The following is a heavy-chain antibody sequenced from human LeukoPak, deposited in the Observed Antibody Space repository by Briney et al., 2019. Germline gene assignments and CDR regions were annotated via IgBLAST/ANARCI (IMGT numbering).Heavy chain of an antibody. CDR3: ARDRPLNLNDYYGSGSYKYYMDV. CDR2: ISVYNGNT. D-gene: IGHD3-10*01. J-gene: IGHJ6*03. Sequence: GASVKVSCKASGYTFSSYGISWVRQAPGQGLEWMGWISVYNGNTNYAQKVQGRVTMTTDTSTSTAYMDLRSLRSDDTAVYYCARDRPLNLNDYYGSGSYKYYMDVWGKGTTVTISS. CDR1: GYTFSSYG. V-gene: IGHV1-18*01.